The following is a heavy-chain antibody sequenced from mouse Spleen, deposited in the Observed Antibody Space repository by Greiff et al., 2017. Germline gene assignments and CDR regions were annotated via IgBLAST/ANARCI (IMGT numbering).Heavy chain of an antibody. V-gene: IGHV1-64*01. J-gene: IGHJ1*03. CDR1: GYTFTSYW. Sequence: VQLQQPGAELVKPGASVKLSCKASGYTFTSYWMHWVKQRPGQGLEWIGMIHPNSGSTNYNEKFKSKATLTVDKSSSTAYMQLSSLTSEDSAVYYCASYYGSSYPYWYFYVWGTGTTVTVSS. CDR3: ASYYGSSYPYWYFYV. CDR2: IHPNSGST. D-gene: IGHD1-1*01.